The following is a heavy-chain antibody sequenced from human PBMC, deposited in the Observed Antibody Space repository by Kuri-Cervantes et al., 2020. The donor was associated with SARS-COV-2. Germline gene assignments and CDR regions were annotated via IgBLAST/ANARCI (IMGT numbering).Heavy chain of an antibody. Sequence: GESLKISCAASGFPFRSHAMHWVRQAPGRGLEWVTVISYDGREKNYATPLKGRFTISRDNSMNTVWLQMDSLRVDDTAVYFCARERLVRRALDNWGQGTMVTVSS. J-gene: IGHJ3*02. CDR2: ISYDGREK. D-gene: IGHD1-1*01. CDR3: ARERLVRRALDN. CDR1: GFPFRSHA. V-gene: IGHV3-30*04.